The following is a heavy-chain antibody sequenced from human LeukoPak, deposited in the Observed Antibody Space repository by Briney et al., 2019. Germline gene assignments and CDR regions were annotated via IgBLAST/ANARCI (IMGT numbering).Heavy chain of an antibody. CDR2: IGISGETS. Sequence: GGSLRLSCAASGFTFSDYYMSWIRQAPGKGLEWLSHIGISGETSYNADSVKGRFTISRDNGKSTLYLQMNSLRVEDTAVYYCTRYGDSANKVDFWGQGTLVTVSS. D-gene: IGHD7-27*01. CDR1: GFTFSDYY. V-gene: IGHV3-11*01. J-gene: IGHJ4*02. CDR3: TRYGDSANKVDF.